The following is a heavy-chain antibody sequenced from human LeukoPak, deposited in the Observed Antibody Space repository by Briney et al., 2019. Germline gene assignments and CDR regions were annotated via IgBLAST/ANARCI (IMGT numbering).Heavy chain of an antibody. CDR2: IKQDGSEK. Sequence: GGSLRLSCAASGFTFRSYWMTWVRQVPGKGLEWVANIKQDGSEKHYVDSVKGRFTISRDNTQNSLYLQLNSLRAEDTAVYYCARDLLYGDYVGAYFDYWGQGALVTVSS. CDR3: ARDLLYGDYVGAYFDY. J-gene: IGHJ4*02. V-gene: IGHV3-7*01. CDR1: GFTFRSYW. D-gene: IGHD4-17*01.